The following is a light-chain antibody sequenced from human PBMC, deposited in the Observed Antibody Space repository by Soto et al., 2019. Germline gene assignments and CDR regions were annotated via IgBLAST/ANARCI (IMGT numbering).Light chain of an antibody. Sequence: VVLTQSQGRKSLSPVERATLSCRASQSVSSSYLAWYQQKPGQAPRLLIYGASSRATGIPDRFSGSGSGTDFTLTISRLEPEDFAVYYCQQYGSSPLTFGGGTKVEIK. CDR1: QSVSSSY. J-gene: IGKJ4*01. CDR2: GAS. V-gene: IGKV3-20*01. CDR3: QQYGSSPLT.